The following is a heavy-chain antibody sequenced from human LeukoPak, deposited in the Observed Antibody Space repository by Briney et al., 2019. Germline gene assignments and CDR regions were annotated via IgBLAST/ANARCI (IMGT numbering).Heavy chain of an antibody. CDR3: ARLYYYGSGSYAYYFDY. D-gene: IGHD3-10*01. CDR2: IDPSDSYT. V-gene: IGHV5-10-1*01. CDR1: GYSFTSYW. Sequence: GESLKISCKGSGYSFTSYWISWVRQMPGKGLEWMGRIDPSDSYTNHSPSFQGHVTISADKSISTACLQWSSLKASDTAMYYCARLYYYGSGSYAYYFDYWGQGTLVTVSS. J-gene: IGHJ4*02.